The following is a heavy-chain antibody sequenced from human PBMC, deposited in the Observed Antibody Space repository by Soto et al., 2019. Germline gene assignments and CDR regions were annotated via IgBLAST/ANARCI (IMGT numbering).Heavy chain of an antibody. CDR2: ISSSGSTI. CDR1: GFTFSDYY. J-gene: IGHJ6*02. D-gene: IGHD3-3*01. Sequence: QVQLVESRGGLVKPGGSLRLSCAASGFTFSDYYMSWIRQAPGKGLEWVPYISSSGSTIYYADSVKGRFTISRDNAKNSLYLQMNSLRAEDTAVYYCATLDVLRFLEGYGMDVWGQGTTVTVSS. V-gene: IGHV3-11*01. CDR3: ATLDVLRFLEGYGMDV.